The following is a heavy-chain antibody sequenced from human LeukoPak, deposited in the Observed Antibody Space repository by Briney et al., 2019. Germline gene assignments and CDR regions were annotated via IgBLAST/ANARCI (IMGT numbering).Heavy chain of an antibody. CDR1: GFSFSSYG. CDR3: VIELYFSDESGL. CDR2: ITRSSSFI. J-gene: IGHJ3*01. D-gene: IGHD3-22*01. V-gene: IGHV3-21*01. Sequence: GGSLRLSCTVSGFSFSSYGMSWVRQAPGKGPEWVSAITRSSSFIYYADSVNGRFTISRDNAKKSVFLQMNSLRVKDTVIYECVIELYFSDESGLWGPGTMVTVSS.